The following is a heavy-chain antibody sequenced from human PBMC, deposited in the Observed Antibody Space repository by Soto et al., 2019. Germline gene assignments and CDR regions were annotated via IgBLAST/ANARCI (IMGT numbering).Heavy chain of an antibody. CDR1: GYAFTTYG. CDR3: ARGRYGDY. Sequence: QVHLVQSGAEVKKPGASVKVSCQGSGYAFTTYGITWVRQAPGQGLEWMGWISAHNGNTNYSQKLQGRVTVTRDTSTRKAYFARRSLRYDDTAVYYCARGRYGDYWGQGALVTVSS. J-gene: IGHJ4*02. D-gene: IGHD1-1*01. CDR2: ISAHNGNT. V-gene: IGHV1-18*01.